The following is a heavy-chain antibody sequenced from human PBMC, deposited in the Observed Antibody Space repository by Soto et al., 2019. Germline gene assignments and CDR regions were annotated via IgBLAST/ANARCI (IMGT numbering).Heavy chain of an antibody. CDR3: AMLNSGSYSYHGMDV. CDR2: ISGSGGNT. Sequence: EVQLLESGGDLVQPGGSLRLSCAASGFTFSSYAMNWVRQAPGKGLEWVSAISGSGGNTFYADSVKGRFTISRDNSKNTSFLQMHSLRAEDTAIYYCAMLNSGSYSYHGMDVWGQGTTVTVSS. J-gene: IGHJ6*02. CDR1: GFTFSSYA. D-gene: IGHD1-26*01. V-gene: IGHV3-23*01.